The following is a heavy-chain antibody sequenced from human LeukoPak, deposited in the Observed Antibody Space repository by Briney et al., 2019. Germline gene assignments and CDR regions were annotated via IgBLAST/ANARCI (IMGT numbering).Heavy chain of an antibody. V-gene: IGHV4-34*01. D-gene: IGHD4-17*01. Sequence: SETLSLTWAVYGGSFSDYYWSWIRQPPGKGLEWIGDINHSGSTKYNPSLKSRLTISVDTSKNQFSLKVSCVTAADTAVYYCASHRFSTVTNWFDPWGQGTLVTVSS. CDR1: GGSFSDYY. CDR3: ASHRFSTVTNWFDP. J-gene: IGHJ5*02. CDR2: INHSGST.